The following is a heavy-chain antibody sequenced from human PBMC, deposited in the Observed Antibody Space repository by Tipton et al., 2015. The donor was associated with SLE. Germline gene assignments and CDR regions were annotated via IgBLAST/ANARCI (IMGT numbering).Heavy chain of an antibody. CDR2: ISLDGSNK. V-gene: IGHV3-30*04. CDR3: ARDSRLLPDY. Sequence: SLRLSCAASGFSFSGYAMHLVRQAPGKGLEWVAVISLDGSNKYYADSVKGRFTISKDNSRNTLYLEMNSLRAEDTALYYCARDSRLLPDYWGQGTLVTVSS. J-gene: IGHJ4*02. CDR1: GFSFSGYA. D-gene: IGHD2-15*01.